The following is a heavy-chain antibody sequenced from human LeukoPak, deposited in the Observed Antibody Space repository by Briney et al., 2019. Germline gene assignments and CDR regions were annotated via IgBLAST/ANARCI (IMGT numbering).Heavy chain of an antibody. J-gene: IGHJ4*02. CDR3: TSSSWQRGDY. V-gene: IGHV1-24*01. CDR1: GYTLTELS. Sequence: ASVKVSCKVSGYTLTELSMHWVRQAPGRGLEWMGGFEPEDGETIYAQKFQGRVTMTEDTSTDTAYMELSSLRSEDTAVYYCTSSSWQRGDYWGQGTLVTVSS. D-gene: IGHD6-13*01. CDR2: FEPEDGET.